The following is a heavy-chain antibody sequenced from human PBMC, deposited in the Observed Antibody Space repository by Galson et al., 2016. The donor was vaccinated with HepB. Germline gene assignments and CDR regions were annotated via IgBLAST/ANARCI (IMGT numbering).Heavy chain of an antibody. CDR3: ARATWGYYYDSSGSPRDYNYYGMDV. Sequence: SVKVSCKASGGTFSRYAISWVRQAPGQGLEWMGGIIPIFGTANYAQKSQGRVTITAHESTSTAYMELSSLRSEDTAVYYCARATWGYYYDSSGSPRDYNYYGMDVWGQGTLVTVSS. CDR2: IIPIFGTA. V-gene: IGHV1-69*13. D-gene: IGHD3-22*01. CDR1: GGTFSRYA. J-gene: IGHJ6*02.